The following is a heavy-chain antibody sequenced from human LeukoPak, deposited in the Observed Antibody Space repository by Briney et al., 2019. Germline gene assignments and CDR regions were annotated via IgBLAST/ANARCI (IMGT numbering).Heavy chain of an antibody. V-gene: IGHV3-23*01. CDR3: AKTAWDYDTSGFDY. J-gene: IGHJ4*02. D-gene: IGHD3-22*01. CDR1: GFTFSSYA. CDR2: ISGSGGST. Sequence: GGSLRLSCEASGFTFSSYAMTWVRQAPGKGLEWVSAISGSGGSTYYADSVKGRFTISRDNSKNTLYLQMNSLRAEDTAVYYCAKTAWDYDTSGFDYWGQGTLVTVSS.